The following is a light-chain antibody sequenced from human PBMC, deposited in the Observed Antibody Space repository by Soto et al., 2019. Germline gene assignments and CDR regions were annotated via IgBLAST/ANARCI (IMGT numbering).Light chain of an antibody. CDR2: RAS. CDR1: QSVSTN. Sequence: EIVMTQSPATLSVSPGDRATLSCRASQSVSTNLAWYQQKPGQAPRLLIYRASTRATGIPARFSGSGSGTDFTLTITSLQSEDFAVYYCQHYNNWSPWTFGQGTKVEIK. V-gene: IGKV3-15*01. J-gene: IGKJ1*01. CDR3: QHYNNWSPWT.